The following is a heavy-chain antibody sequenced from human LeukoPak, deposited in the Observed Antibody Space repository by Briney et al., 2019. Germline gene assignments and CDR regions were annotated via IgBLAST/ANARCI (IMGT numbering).Heavy chain of an antibody. J-gene: IGHJ5*02. V-gene: IGHV4-59*08. D-gene: IGHD3-10*01. CDR2: IYYSGST. Sequence: PETLSLTCTVSGGSISSYYWSWIRQPPGKGLEWIGYIYYSGSTNYNPSLKSRVTISVDTSKNQFSLKLSSVTAADTAVYYCARTMVRGVRIFDPWGQGTLVTVSS. CDR1: GGSISSYY. CDR3: ARTMVRGVRIFDP.